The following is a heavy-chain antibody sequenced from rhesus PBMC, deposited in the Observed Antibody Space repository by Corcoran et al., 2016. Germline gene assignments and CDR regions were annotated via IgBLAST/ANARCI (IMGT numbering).Heavy chain of an antibody. J-gene: IGHJ5-1*01. D-gene: IGHD4-29*01. CDR2: FKNKAKCRTA. CDR3: ARGIAATFGF. Sequence: EVRLVESGGGLVQPGGSPRLSCVASGFTFSDYYMSWVRQSPGKGPEWVVFFKNKAKCRTAEYAASVKGRFTISRDDSQSIASLQMTSLKTEDTAVYYCARGIAATFGFWGPGVLVTVSS. V-gene: IGHV3-116*02. CDR1: GFTFSDYY.